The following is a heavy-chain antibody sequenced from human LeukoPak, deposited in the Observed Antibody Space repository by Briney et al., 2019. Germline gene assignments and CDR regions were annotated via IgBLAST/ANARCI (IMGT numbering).Heavy chain of an antibody. CDR3: AKDGSSGRLTAEYFQH. V-gene: IGHV3-23*01. CDR1: GFTFSNYV. J-gene: IGHJ1*01. CDR2: ISGSGGNT. D-gene: IGHD6-19*01. Sequence: GGSLRLSCAASGFTFSNYVMTWVRLAPGKGLEWVSGISGSGGNTYYADSVKGRFTISRDSSKNTLYLQMNSLRVEDTAVYYCAKDGSSGRLTAEYFQHWGQGTLVTVSS.